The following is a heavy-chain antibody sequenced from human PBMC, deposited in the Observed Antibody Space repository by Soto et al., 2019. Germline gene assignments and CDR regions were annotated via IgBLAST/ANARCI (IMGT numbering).Heavy chain of an antibody. V-gene: IGHV3-73*01. CDR2: IRSKGNNYAT. J-gene: IGHJ6*03. CDR1: GFTFSGSA. Sequence: EVQLVESGGGLVQPGGSLKLSCAASGFTFSGSAMHWVRQASGKGLEWVGRIRSKGNNYATVYGASLKGRFTISRDDAKNTAYLQMNSLNTEDTAVYYCSRQASDFWSGKPQYYMDVWGKGTTDTASS. CDR3: SRQASDFWSGKPQYYMDV. D-gene: IGHD3-3*01.